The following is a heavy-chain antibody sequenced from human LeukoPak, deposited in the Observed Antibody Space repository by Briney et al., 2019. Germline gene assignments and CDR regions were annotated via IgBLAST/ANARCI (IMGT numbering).Heavy chain of an antibody. Sequence: SETLSLTCTVSGGSISSYYWSWIRQPPGKGLEWIGYIYYSGSTNYNPSLKSRVTISVDTSKNQFSLKLSSVTAADTAVYYCARANPYLIVVVPAAPALDIWGQGTTVTVSS. CDR3: ARANPYLIVVVPAAPALDI. V-gene: IGHV4-59*01. D-gene: IGHD2-2*01. CDR1: GGSISSYY. J-gene: IGHJ6*02. CDR2: IYYSGST.